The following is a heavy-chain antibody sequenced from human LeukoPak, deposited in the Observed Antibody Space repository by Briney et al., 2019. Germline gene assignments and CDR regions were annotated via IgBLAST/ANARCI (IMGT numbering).Heavy chain of an antibody. CDR2: ISGSGGST. CDR3: AKEDPLMVRGVDNWFDP. V-gene: IGHV3-23*01. J-gene: IGHJ5*02. Sequence: GRSLRLSCAASGFTFSSYAMSWVRQAPGKGLEWVSAISGSGGSTYYADSVKGRFTISRDNSKNTLYLQMNSLRAEDTAVYYCAKEDPLMVRGVDNWFDPWGQGTLVTVSS. D-gene: IGHD3-10*01. CDR1: GFTFSSYA.